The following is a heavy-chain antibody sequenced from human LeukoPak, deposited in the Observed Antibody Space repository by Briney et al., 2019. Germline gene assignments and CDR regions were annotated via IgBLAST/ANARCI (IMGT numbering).Heavy chain of an antibody. CDR2: VFPSGSP. Sequence: SETLSLTCSVSNDSISGYFWNWIRQPAGKGLEWIGRVFPSGSPNYHPSLNSRVTMSVDTSKNQFSLNLYSVTAADTAVYYCARGRGSYFSLDSWGQGTLIIVSS. D-gene: IGHD1-26*01. J-gene: IGHJ4*02. CDR3: ARGRGSYFSLDS. CDR1: NDSISGYF. V-gene: IGHV4-4*07.